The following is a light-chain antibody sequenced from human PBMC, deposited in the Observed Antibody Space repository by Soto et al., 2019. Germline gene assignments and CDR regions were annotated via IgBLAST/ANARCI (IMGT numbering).Light chain of an antibody. CDR1: SSDVGGYNY. Sequence: QSALTQPASVSGSPGQSITISCTGTSSDVGGYNYVSWYQQHPGKAPKLMIYDVSNRPSEVSNRFSGSKSGNTASLTISGLQAEDEADYYCSSYTSSSLYVFGTRTKLTVL. CDR2: DVS. J-gene: IGLJ1*01. V-gene: IGLV2-14*01. CDR3: SSYTSSSLYV.